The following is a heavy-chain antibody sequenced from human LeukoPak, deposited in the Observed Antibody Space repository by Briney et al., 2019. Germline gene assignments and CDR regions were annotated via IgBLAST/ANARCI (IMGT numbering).Heavy chain of an antibody. Sequence: SVKGRFTISRDNSKNTVYLQMDSLRAEDTAVYYCARVFLGSFGYWGQGTLVTVSS. CDR3: ARVFLGSFGY. V-gene: IGHV3-30*07. D-gene: IGHD2/OR15-2a*01. J-gene: IGHJ4*02.